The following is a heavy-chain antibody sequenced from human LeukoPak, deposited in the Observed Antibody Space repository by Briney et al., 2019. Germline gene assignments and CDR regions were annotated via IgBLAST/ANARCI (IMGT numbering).Heavy chain of an antibody. CDR1: GGTFSSYA. CDR2: IIPIFGTA. D-gene: IGHD2-2*02. CDR3: ACEVVPAAIQGHYYYGMDV. V-gene: IGHV1-69*06. Sequence: SVKVSCKASGGTFSSYAISWVRQAPGQGLEWMGRIIPIFGTANYAQKFQGRVTNTADKSTSTAYMELSSLRSEDTAVYYCACEVVPAAIQGHYYYGMDVWGQGTTVTVSS. J-gene: IGHJ6*02.